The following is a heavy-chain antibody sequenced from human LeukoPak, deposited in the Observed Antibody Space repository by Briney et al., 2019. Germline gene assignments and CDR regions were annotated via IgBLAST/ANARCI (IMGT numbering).Heavy chain of an antibody. CDR3: ARDGESTVYFDY. CDR2: ISSDGSST. CDR1: GFTFSTFW. D-gene: IGHD4-17*01. J-gene: IGHJ4*02. V-gene: IGHV3-74*01. Sequence: GGSLRLSCAPSGFTFSTFWMHWVRQAPGKGLVWVSRISSDGSSTAYADSVKGRFTISRDNVKNTLYLQMSSLRVEDTAVYYCARDGESTVYFDYWGQGILVTVSS.